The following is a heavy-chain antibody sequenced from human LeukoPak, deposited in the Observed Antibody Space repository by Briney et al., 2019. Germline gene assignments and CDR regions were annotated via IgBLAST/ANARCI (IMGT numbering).Heavy chain of an antibody. D-gene: IGHD2-21*02. CDR3: TRMTAGHDY. J-gene: IGHJ4*02. V-gene: IGHV4-34*01. CDR2: INHSGYT. Sequence: SETLSLTCAVSGVSFDDYYWSWVRQTPGKGLEWIGEINHSGYTNDSPSLKSRVTLSIDTSRKQFSLNRRSVTVADTGIYYCTRMTAGHDYWGQGTLVTVSS. CDR1: GVSFDDYY.